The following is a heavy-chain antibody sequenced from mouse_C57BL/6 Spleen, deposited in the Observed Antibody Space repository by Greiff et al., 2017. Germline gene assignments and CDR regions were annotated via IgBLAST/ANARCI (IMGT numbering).Heavy chain of an antibody. V-gene: IGHV5-9-1*02. CDR3: TRDTLITTVVAMDY. J-gene: IGHJ4*01. CDR2: ISSGGDYI. Sequence: DVMLVASGEGLVKPGGSLKLSCAASGFTFSSYAMSWVRQTPEKRLEWVAYISSGGDYIYYADTVKGRFTISRDNARNTLYLQMSSLKSEDTAMYYCTRDTLITTVVAMDYWGQGTSVTVSS. D-gene: IGHD1-1*01. CDR1: GFTFSSYA.